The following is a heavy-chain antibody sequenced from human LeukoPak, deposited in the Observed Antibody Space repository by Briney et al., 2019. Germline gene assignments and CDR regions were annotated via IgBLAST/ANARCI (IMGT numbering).Heavy chain of an antibody. CDR1: GFTFGDYA. CDR2: IRSKAYGGTT. V-gene: IGHV3-49*03. CDR3: TKFLVTATYYYYYYGMDV. D-gene: IGHD2-21*02. Sequence: GSLRLSCTASGFTFGDYAMSWFRQAPGKGLEWVGFIRSKAYGGTTEYAASVKGRFTISRDDSKSIAYLQMNSLKTEDTAVYYCTKFLVTATYYYYYYGMDVWGQGTTVTVSS. J-gene: IGHJ6*02.